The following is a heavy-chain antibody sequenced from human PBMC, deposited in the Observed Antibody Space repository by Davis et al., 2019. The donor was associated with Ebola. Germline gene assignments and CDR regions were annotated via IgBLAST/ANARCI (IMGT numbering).Heavy chain of an antibody. D-gene: IGHD1-26*01. CDR2: INHSGST. V-gene: IGHV4-34*01. J-gene: IGHJ6*03. Sequence: MPSETLSLTFAVYGGSFSGYYSSWICQPPGKGLEWIGEINHSGSTNCNPSLKSRVTISVDTSKNQFSLKLSSVTAADTAVYYCARGGWGYMDVWGKGTTVTVSS. CDR3: ARGGWGYMDV. CDR1: GGSFSGYY.